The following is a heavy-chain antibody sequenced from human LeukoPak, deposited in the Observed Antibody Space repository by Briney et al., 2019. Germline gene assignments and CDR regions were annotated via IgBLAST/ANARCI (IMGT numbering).Heavy chain of an antibody. CDR2: IYYSGST. V-gene: IGHV4-39*01. CDR1: GGSISSSHYY. J-gene: IGHJ4*01. Sequence: SETLSLTCTVSGGSISSSHYYWGWIRQPPGKGLEWLATIYYSGSTDYNTSLKSRITISADTSKQQCSPKLRSVTAADTAVYYCARQGFYDFHFDTWGHGTLVTVSS. D-gene: IGHD3-3*01. CDR3: ARQGFYDFHFDT.